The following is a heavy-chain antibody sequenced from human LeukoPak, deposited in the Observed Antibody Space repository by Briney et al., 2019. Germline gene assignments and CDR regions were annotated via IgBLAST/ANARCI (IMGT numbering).Heavy chain of an antibody. CDR1: GGSFSGYY. V-gene: IGHV4-34*01. CDR2: INHSGST. Sequence: PSETLSLTCAVYGGSFSGYYWSWFRQPPGKGLEWIGEINHSGSTNYNPSLKSRVTISVDTSENQFSLKLSSVTAADTAVYYCARGHDWFDPWGQGTLVTVSS. J-gene: IGHJ5*02. CDR3: ARGHDWFDP.